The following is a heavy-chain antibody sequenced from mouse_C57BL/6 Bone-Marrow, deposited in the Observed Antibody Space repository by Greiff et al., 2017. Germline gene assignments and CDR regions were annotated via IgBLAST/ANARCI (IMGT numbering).Heavy chain of an antibody. V-gene: IGHV1-7*01. Sequence: QVQLKQSGAELAKPGASVKLSCKASGYTFTSYWMHWVKQRPGQGLEWIGYINPSSGYTKYNQKFKYKATLTADKSSSTAYMQLSSLTYEDSAVYYCANYDLFAYWGQGTLVTVSA. CDR1: GYTFTSYW. J-gene: IGHJ3*01. CDR3: ANYDLFAY. D-gene: IGHD2-4*01. CDR2: INPSSGYT.